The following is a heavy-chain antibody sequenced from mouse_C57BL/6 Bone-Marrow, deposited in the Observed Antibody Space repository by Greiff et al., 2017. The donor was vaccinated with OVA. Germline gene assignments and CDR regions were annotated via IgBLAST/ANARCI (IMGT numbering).Heavy chain of an antibody. CDR1: GFTFSDYY. Sequence: EVKLVESEGGLVQPGSSMKLSCTASGFTFSDYYMAWVRQVPEKGLEWVANINYDGSSTYYLDSLKSRFIISRDNAKNILYLQMSSLKSEDTATYYCARVKYDSNYPLAYWYFDVWGTGTTVTVSS. CDR2: INYDGSST. D-gene: IGHD2-5*01. J-gene: IGHJ1*03. CDR3: ARVKYDSNYPLAYWYFDV. V-gene: IGHV5-16*01.